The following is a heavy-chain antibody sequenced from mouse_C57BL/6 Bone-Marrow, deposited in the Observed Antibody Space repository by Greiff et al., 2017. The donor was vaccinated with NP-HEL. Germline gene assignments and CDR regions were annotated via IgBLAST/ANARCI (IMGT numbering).Heavy chain of an antibody. J-gene: IGHJ1*03. D-gene: IGHD2-1*01. CDR2: INPSNGGT. CDR1: GYTFTSYW. Sequence: QVHVKQSGTDLVKPGASVKLSCKASGYTFTSYWMHWVRQRPGQGLEWIGNINPSNGGTNYTEKFKSKATLTVDKSSSTAYMQLSSLTSEDSAVYYCARRRDLLCGYFKVWGTGTTVTVSS. CDR3: ARRRDLLCGYFKV. V-gene: IGHV1-53*01.